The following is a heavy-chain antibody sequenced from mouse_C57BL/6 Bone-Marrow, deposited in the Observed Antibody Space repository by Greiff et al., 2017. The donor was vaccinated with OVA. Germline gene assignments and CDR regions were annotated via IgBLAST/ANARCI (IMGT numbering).Heavy chain of an antibody. J-gene: IGHJ3*01. CDR3: ASKIAY. Sequence: QVQLQQPGAELVRPGTSVKLSCKASGYTFTSYWMHWVKQRPGQGLEWIGVIDPSDSYTNYNQKFKGKATLTVDTSSSTAYMQHSSLTSEDSAVYYCASKIAYWGQGTLVTVSA. CDR1: GYTFTSYW. V-gene: IGHV1-59*01. CDR2: IDPSDSYT.